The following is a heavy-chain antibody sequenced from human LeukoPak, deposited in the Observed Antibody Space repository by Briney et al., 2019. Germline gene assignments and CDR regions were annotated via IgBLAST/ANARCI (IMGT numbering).Heavy chain of an antibody. J-gene: IGHJ3*02. CDR3: ARSRAEKVPVWGSYRHHDAFDI. V-gene: IGHV5-51*01. CDR1: GSIFPNYW. CDR2: IYPGDSDT. D-gene: IGHD3-16*02. Sequence: GASLQISCKGSGSIFPNYWIGWVRPLPGKGLEWMGIIYPGDSDTTYKPSFQGQVTISADKSISTAYLQWSSLKASDTAMYYCARSRAEKVPVWGSYRHHDAFDIWGQGTRVTVS.